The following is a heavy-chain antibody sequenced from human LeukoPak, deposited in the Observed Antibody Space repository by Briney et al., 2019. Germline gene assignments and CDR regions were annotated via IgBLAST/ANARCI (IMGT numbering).Heavy chain of an antibody. V-gene: IGHV4-4*02. CDR2: IYHSGST. CDR3: ARVAPPLLVVFDY. D-gene: IGHD3-10*01. Sequence: SETLSLTCAVSGGSISSSNWWSWVRQPPGKGLEWIGEIYHSGSTNYNPSLKSRATISVDKSKNQFSLKLSSVTAADTAVYYCARVAPPLLVVFDYWGQGTLVTVSS. J-gene: IGHJ4*02. CDR1: GGSISSSNW.